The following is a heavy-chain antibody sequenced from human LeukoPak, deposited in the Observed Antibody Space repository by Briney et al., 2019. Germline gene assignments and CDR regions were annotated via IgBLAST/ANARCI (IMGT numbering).Heavy chain of an antibody. CDR1: GFTVSSNY. Sequence: PGGSLRLSCAASGFTVSSNYMSWVRQAPGKGLEWVSVIYSGGSTYYADSVKGRFTISRDNSKNTLFLQMNSLRAEDTAVYYCARVGYAYCGGDCYGSEYWGQGTLVTVSS. D-gene: IGHD2-21*02. J-gene: IGHJ4*02. V-gene: IGHV3-66*01. CDR3: ARVGYAYCGGDCYGSEY. CDR2: IYSGGST.